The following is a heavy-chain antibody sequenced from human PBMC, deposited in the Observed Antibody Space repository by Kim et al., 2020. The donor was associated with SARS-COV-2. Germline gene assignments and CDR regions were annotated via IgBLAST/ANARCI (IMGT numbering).Heavy chain of an antibody. D-gene: IGHD4-17*01. V-gene: IGHV4-34*01. J-gene: IGHJ4*02. CDR3: ARDTEGVTTSGFAFDY. CDR1: GGSFSGYY. Sequence: SETLSLTCAVYGGSFSGYYWSWIRQPPGKGLEWIGEINHSGSTNYNPSLKSRVTISVDTSKNQFSLKLSSVTAADTAVYYCARDTEGVTTSGFAFDYWGPGTLVTLAA. CDR2: INHSGST.